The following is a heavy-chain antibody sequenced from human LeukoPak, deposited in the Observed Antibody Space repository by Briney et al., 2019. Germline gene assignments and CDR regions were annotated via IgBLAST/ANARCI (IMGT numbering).Heavy chain of an antibody. CDR2: TNPNTGDT. J-gene: IGHJ4*02. V-gene: IGHV1-2*02. Sequence: GASVRVSCKASGYPFTDYYMHWIRQARGQGLEWMGWTNPNTGDTNYPQKFQGRVTMTTDTSISTAYMDLSRLSSDDTAVYYCATLVRGSNSYYPYWGQGTLVTVSP. CDR3: ATLVRGSNSYYPY. CDR1: GYPFTDYY. D-gene: IGHD3-10*01.